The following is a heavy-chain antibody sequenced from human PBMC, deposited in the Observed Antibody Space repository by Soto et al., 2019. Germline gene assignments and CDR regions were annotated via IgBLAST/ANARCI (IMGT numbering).Heavy chain of an antibody. CDR2: ISAYNGNT. CDR3: VRTRLSYYDSSGPFDI. CDR1: GYTFTSYG. J-gene: IGHJ3*02. V-gene: IGHV1-18*01. Sequence: VASVKVSCKASGYTFTSYGISWVRQAPGQGLEWMGWISAYNGNTNYAQKLQGRVTMTTDTSTSTAYMELRSLRSDDTAVYYCVRTRLSYYDSSGPFDIWGQGTMVTVSS. D-gene: IGHD3-22*01.